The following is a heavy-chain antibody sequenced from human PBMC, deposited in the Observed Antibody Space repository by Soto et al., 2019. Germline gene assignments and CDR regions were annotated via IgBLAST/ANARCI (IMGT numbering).Heavy chain of an antibody. D-gene: IGHD2-2*01. CDR1: GGSISSSSYY. CDR3: ARHHGVRYQLLGRPGWFDP. Sequence: SETLSLTCTVSGGSISSSSYYWGWIRQPPGKGLEWIGSIYYSGSTYYNPSLKSRVTISVDTSKNQFSLKLSSVTAADTAVYYCARHHGVRYQLLGRPGWFDPWGQGTLVTVSS. V-gene: IGHV4-39*01. CDR2: IYYSGST. J-gene: IGHJ5*02.